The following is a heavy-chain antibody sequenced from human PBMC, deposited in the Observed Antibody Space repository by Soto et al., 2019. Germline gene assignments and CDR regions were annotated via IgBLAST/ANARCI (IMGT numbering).Heavy chain of an antibody. D-gene: IGHD3-3*01. J-gene: IGHJ6*02. CDR1: GYTFTSYA. CDR2: INAGNGNT. CDR3: ARAERITIFGVVISPDV. Sequence: GASVKVSCKASGYTFTSYAMHWVRQAPGQRLEWMGWINAGNGNTKYSQKFQGRVTITRDTSASTAYMELSSLRSEDTAVYYCARAERITIFGVVISPDVWGQGTTVTVSS. V-gene: IGHV1-3*01.